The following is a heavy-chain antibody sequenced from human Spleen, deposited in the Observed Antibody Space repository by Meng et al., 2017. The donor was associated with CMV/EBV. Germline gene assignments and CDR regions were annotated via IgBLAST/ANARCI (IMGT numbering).Heavy chain of an antibody. Sequence: GGSLRLSCAASGFTFSSYSMNWVRQAPGKGLEWVSSISSSSSYIYYADSVKGRFTISRDNAKNSLYLQMNSLRAEDTAVYYCARGYCSSTSCYTGVWWLRVFTSAFDIWGQGTMVTVSS. CDR2: ISSSSSYI. V-gene: IGHV3-21*01. CDR3: ARGYCSSTSCYTGVWWLRVFTSAFDI. D-gene: IGHD2-2*02. J-gene: IGHJ3*02. CDR1: GFTFSSYS.